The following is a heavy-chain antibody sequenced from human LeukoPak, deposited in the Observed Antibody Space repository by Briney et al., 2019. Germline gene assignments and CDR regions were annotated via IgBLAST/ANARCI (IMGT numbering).Heavy chain of an antibody. J-gene: IGHJ4*02. CDR1: GGSFSGYY. D-gene: IGHD3-3*01. V-gene: IGHV4-34*01. CDR2: INHSGST. CDR3: ARGLRWSSRYFDY. Sequence: SETLSLTCAVYGGSFSGYYWSWIRRPPGKGLEWIGEINHSGSTNYNPSLKSRVTISVDTSKNQFSLKLSSVTAADTAVYYCARGLRWSSRYFDYWGQGTLVTVSS.